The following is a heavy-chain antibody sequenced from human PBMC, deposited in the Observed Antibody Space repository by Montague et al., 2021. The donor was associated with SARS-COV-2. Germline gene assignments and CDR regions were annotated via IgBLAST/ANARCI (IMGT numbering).Heavy chain of an antibody. J-gene: IGHJ6*02. D-gene: IGHD3-3*01. V-gene: IGHV3-74*01. CDR1: GFTFRSYW. CDR2: INSDGSNT. Sequence: SLRLSCAASGFTFRSYWMHWVRQAPGKGLVWVSRINSDGSNTGYADSVKGRFTISRDNAKNTLYLQMNSLRAEDTAVYYCARSIGDFWSGYEDYYSAMGVWGQGTTVTVSS. CDR3: ARSIGDFWSGYEDYYSAMGV.